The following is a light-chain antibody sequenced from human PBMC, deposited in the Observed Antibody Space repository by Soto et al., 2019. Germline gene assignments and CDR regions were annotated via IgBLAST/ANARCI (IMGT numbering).Light chain of an antibody. CDR1: QNVGTY. J-gene: IGKJ4*01. CDR3: QQSSSTPQT. CDR2: VAS. V-gene: IGKV1-39*01. Sequence: DIQMTQSPSSLSASIGDRVTITCRASQNVGTYLSWYQQKQGKAPKLLINVASTLQSGVPSRFSGSGSGTDFTLAIGSLQPEDFATYYCQQSSSTPQTFGGGTRVESK.